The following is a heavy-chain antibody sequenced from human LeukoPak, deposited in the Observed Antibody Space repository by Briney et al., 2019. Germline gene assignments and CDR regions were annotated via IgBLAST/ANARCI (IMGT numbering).Heavy chain of an antibody. Sequence: GSLRLSCAASGFTFSTYGMHWVRQTPGKGLEWVSGIVGSGGITYYADSVKGRFTISRDNSKKTLYLQMNSLRAEDTAVYYCAKDGWNDIPDYWGQGTLVTVSS. V-gene: IGHV3-23*01. CDR1: GFTFSTYG. D-gene: IGHD1-1*01. CDR3: AKDGWNDIPDY. CDR2: IVGSGGIT. J-gene: IGHJ4*02.